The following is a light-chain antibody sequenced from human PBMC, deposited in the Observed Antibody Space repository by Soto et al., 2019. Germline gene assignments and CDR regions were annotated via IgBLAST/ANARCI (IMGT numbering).Light chain of an antibody. V-gene: IGKV4-1*01. CDR2: WAS. J-gene: IGKJ4*01. CDR3: QQYYDLLT. CDR1: QSVLYSSNNKDT. Sequence: DIVMTQSPDSLAVSLGERATINCRSSQSVLYSSNNKDTIAWYQQKPGQPPRLLIYWASTRESGVPDRFSGSGSGKDFTLTISSLQDEAVAVYYCQQYYDLLTFGGGTKVEIK.